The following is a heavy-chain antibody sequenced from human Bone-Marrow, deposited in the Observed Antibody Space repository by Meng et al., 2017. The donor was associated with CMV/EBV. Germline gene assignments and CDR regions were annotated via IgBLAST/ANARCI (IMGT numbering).Heavy chain of an antibody. CDR3: AIYNIAPFGYFDY. Sequence: SETLSLTCTVSGGSISSSSYYWGWIRQPPGKGLEWIGYIYYSGSTNYNPSLKSRVTISVDTSKNQFPLKLSSVTAADTAVYYCAIYNIAPFGYFDYWGQGTLVTVSS. J-gene: IGHJ4*02. CDR2: IYYSGST. CDR1: GGSISSSSYY. D-gene: IGHD6-13*01. V-gene: IGHV4-61*05.